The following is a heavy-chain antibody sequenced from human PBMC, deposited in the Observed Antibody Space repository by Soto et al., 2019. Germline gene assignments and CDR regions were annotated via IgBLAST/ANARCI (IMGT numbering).Heavy chain of an antibody. J-gene: IGHJ3*02. CDR1: GFTFSDHY. CDR3: AIGLYRVRGVQHDDFDS. CDR2: TRNKANSYTT. V-gene: IGHV3-72*01. D-gene: IGHD3-10*01. Sequence: GGSLRLSCAASGFTFSDHYMDWVRQAPGKGLEWVGRTRNKANSYTTEYAASGKGRFTISRDDSKTSLYLQMNSLKTEDTVVYDCAIGLYRVRGVQHDDFDSWGQGTIVTVSS.